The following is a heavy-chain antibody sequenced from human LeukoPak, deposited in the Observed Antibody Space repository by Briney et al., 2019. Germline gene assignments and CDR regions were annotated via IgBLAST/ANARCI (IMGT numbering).Heavy chain of an antibody. V-gene: IGHV3-23*01. CDR2: ISGSGGST. D-gene: IGHD2-2*01. CDR3: AKPPVVVPAAIFDY. CDR1: GFTFSSYA. Sequence: PGGSLSLSCAASGFTFSSYAMSWVRQAPGKGLEWVSAISGSGGSTYYADSVKGRFTISRDNSKNTLYLQMNSLRAEDTAVYYCAKPPVVVPAAIFDYWGQGTLVTVSS. J-gene: IGHJ4*02.